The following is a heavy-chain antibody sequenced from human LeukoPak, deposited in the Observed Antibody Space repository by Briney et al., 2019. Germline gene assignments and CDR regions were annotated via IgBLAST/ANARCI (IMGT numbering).Heavy chain of an antibody. V-gene: IGHV3-23*01. Sequence: GGSLRLSCAASGFTFSYAWMSWVRQAPGKGLEWVSTINGGGVNTHYADSVGGRFTISRDNSKNTLFLQMNSLRDEDTAVYYCAKDLYSNYGPADYWGQGNLVTVSS. J-gene: IGHJ4*02. CDR2: INGGGVNT. CDR3: AKDLYSNYGPADY. CDR1: GFTFSYAW. D-gene: IGHD4-11*01.